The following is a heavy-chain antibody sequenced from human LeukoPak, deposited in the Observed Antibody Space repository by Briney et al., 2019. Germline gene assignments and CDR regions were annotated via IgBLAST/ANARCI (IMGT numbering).Heavy chain of an antibody. CDR3: ARAWFGELPGFDY. CDR2: INPSGGST. J-gene: IGHJ4*02. CDR1: GGTFSSYA. Sequence: ASVKVSCKASGGTFSSYAISWVRQAPGQGLEWMGIINPSGGSTSYAQKFQGRVTMTRDMSTSTVYMELSSLRSEDTAVYYCARAWFGELPGFDYWGQGTLVTVSS. V-gene: IGHV1-46*01. D-gene: IGHD3-10*01.